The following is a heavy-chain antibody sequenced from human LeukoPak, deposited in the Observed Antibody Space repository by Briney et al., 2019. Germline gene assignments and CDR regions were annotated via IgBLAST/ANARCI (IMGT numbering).Heavy chain of an antibody. V-gene: IGHV4-59*01. CDR1: GGSISSYY. CDR2: IYYSGSI. J-gene: IGHJ4*02. CDR3: ARENPSGYYNRPIDY. Sequence: SETLSLTCTVSGGSISSYYWSWIRQPPGKGLEWIGDIYYSGSIKYNPSLKSRVTMSVDTSKNQFSLKLSSVTAADTAIYCCARENPSGYYNRPIDYWGQGTLVTVSS. D-gene: IGHD3-22*01.